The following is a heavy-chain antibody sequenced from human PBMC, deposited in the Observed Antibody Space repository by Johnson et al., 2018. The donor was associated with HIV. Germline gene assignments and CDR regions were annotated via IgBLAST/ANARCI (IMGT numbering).Heavy chain of an antibody. CDR2: IKQDGSEK. J-gene: IGHJ3*02. D-gene: IGHD1-14*01. Sequence: VQLVESGGGVVPPGGSLRLSCAASGFTFISYWMSWVRQAPGKGLEWVANIKQDGSEKYYVDSVKGRFTISRDNAKNSLYLQMNSLRAEDTALYYCARGRATGRGRSAFDIWGQGTMVTVSS. CDR1: GFTFISYW. V-gene: IGHV3-7*03. CDR3: ARGRATGRGRSAFDI.